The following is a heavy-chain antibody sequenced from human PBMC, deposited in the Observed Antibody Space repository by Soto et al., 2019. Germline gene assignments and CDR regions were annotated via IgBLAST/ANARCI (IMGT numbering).Heavy chain of an antibody. V-gene: IGHV3-23*01. Sequence: EVQLLESGGGLVQPGGSLRLPCAASGFTFSNYAMTWVRQAPGKGLEGVSVITGSGGGTYFVDSVKGRFTISRDNSKNTVYLQMNSLRAEDTAVYYCAKRPLTAAGFDYWGQGTLVTVSS. J-gene: IGHJ4*02. D-gene: IGHD6-13*01. CDR2: ITGSGGGT. CDR1: GFTFSNYA. CDR3: AKRPLTAAGFDY.